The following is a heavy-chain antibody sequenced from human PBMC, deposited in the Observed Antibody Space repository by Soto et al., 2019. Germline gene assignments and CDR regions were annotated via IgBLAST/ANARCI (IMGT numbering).Heavy chain of an antibody. CDR3: ASWGPGTNYYSGMDV. CDR1: GFTFSSYE. D-gene: IGHD1-7*01. CDR2: ISSSGSTI. J-gene: IGHJ6*02. Sequence: PGGSLRLSCAASGFTFSSYEMNWVRQAPGKGLEWVSYISSSGSTIYYADSVKGRFTISRDNAKNSLYLQMNSLRAEDTAVYYCASWGPGTNYYSGMDVWGQGTTGTVSS. V-gene: IGHV3-48*03.